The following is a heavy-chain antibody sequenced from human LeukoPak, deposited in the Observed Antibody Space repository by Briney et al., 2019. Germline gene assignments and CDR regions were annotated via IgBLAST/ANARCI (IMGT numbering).Heavy chain of an antibody. V-gene: IGHV4-34*01. J-gene: IGHJ4*02. D-gene: IGHD2-2*01. CDR2: INHSGST. CDR1: GGSFSGYY. CDR3: ARGRILLGYCSSTSCSFFGY. Sequence: SETLSLTCAVYGGSFSGYYWSWIRQPPGKGLEWIGEINHSGSTNYNPSLKSRVTISVDTSKNQFSLKLSSVTAADTAVYYCARGRILLGYCSSTSCSFFGYWGQGTLVTVSS.